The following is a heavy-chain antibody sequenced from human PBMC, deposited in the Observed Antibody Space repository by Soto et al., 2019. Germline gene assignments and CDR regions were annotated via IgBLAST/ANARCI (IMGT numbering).Heavy chain of an antibody. V-gene: IGHV3-23*01. CDR1: TFTFSTYA. D-gene: IGHD4-17*01. CDR2: IWGSRHST. Sequence: EVQVLESGGGFVVPGGSLRLSCTTSTFTFSTYAMTWDRQAPGKGLQWVSSIWGSRHSTNYADSVKGRLTISRDNSKNTLYLQVNSLRAEDTATYYCARDPNGDFLGAFDIWGQGIMVTVSS. CDR3: ARDPNGDFLGAFDI. J-gene: IGHJ3*02.